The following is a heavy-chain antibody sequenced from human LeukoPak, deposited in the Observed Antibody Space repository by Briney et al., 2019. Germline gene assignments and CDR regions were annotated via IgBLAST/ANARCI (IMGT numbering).Heavy chain of an antibody. V-gene: IGHV3-33*01. Sequence: GRSLRLSCAASGLTFSSYGMHWVRQAPGKGLEWVAIIWYDGTNKYYADSVKGRFTISRDNSKNTLYLQLNSLRAEDTAVYYCARDRLGCSGGSCYYYFDYWGQGTLVTVSS. D-gene: IGHD2-15*01. CDR2: IWYDGTNK. J-gene: IGHJ4*02. CDR1: GLTFSSYG. CDR3: ARDRLGCSGGSCYYYFDY.